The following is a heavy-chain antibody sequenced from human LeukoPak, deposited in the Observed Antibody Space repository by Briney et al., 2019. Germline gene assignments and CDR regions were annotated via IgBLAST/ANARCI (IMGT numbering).Heavy chain of an antibody. V-gene: IGHV1-8*01. D-gene: IGHD2-15*01. Sequence: ASVKVSCRASGYTFTSYDINWVRQATGQGLEWMGWMNPNSGNTGYAQKFQGRVTITADKSTSTAYMKLSSLRSEDTAVYYCARDLAATDAFDIWGQGTMVTVSS. CDR2: MNPNSGNT. CDR3: ARDLAATDAFDI. J-gene: IGHJ3*02. CDR1: GYTFTSYD.